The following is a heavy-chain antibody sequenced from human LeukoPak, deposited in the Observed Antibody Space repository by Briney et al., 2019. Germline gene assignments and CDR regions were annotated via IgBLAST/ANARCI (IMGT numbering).Heavy chain of an antibody. V-gene: IGHV3-48*02. CDR2: ISGSGSPV. Sequence: GGSLRLSCAASGFIMANSAMSWARQAPGKGPEWLSYISGSGSPVSYADSVKGRFTISRDNAKNLLYLQMISLRDEDTAVYYCARGLGSSWFYRWGQGTLVTVSS. J-gene: IGHJ4*02. D-gene: IGHD6-13*01. CDR3: ARGLGSSWFYR. CDR1: GFIMANSA.